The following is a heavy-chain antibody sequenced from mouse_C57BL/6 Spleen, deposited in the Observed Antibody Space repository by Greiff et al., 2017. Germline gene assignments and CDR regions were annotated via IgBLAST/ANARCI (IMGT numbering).Heavy chain of an antibody. CDR2: INPNNGGT. J-gene: IGHJ1*03. V-gene: IGHV1-18*01. D-gene: IGHD2-4*01. CDR3: ARDVYDYDVEYFDV. Sequence: VQLQQSGPELVKPGASVKIPCKASGYTFTDYNMDWVKQSHGKSLEWIGDINPNNGGTIYNQKFKGKATLTVDKSSSTAYMELRSLTSEDTAVYYCARDVYDYDVEYFDVWGTGTTVTVSS. CDR1: GYTFTDYN.